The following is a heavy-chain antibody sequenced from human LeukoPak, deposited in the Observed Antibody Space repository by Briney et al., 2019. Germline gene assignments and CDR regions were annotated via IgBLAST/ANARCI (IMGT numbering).Heavy chain of an antibody. CDR3: AKDGSISYYYYYYMDV. CDR1: GFTFNDYT. CDR2: IRWDGCST. Sequence: GSLRLSCSASGFTFNDYTMHWVRHAPGKGLEWFSLIRWDGCSTDYADSVKGRFTIARYNSKNSLYLQMNSLRAEDTALYYCAKDGSISYYYYYYMDVWGKGTTVTVSS. D-gene: IGHD6-13*01. J-gene: IGHJ6*03. V-gene: IGHV3-43*01.